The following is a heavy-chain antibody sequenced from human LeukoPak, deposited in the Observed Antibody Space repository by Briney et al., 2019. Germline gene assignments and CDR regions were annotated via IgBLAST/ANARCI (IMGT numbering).Heavy chain of an antibody. J-gene: IGHJ4*02. D-gene: IGHD5-18*01. CDR1: VASISNYY. CDR2: ISTSGST. CDR3: ASPRTSYRYTFDY. V-gene: IGHV4-4*09. Sequence: SETLSLTCAVSVASISNYYWSWVRQAPGKGLEWIGYISTSGSTNYNPSLKSRVSISLDTSNNRFSLNLNFVTAADTAVYFCASPRTSYRYTFDYWGPGALVTVSS.